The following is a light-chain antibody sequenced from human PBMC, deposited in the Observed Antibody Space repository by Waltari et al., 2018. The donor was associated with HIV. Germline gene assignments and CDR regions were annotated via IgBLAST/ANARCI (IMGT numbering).Light chain of an antibody. CDR2: DNE. CDR3: GTWYSSLGAVV. CDR1: SSNIGNNY. J-gene: IGLJ2*01. V-gene: IGLV1-51*01. Sequence: QSVLTQPPSVSAAPGQKVTIPCSGSSSNIGNNYVSWYQKLPETAPKLLIYDNEERPPRMPDRSSGSNADTSVTRGVTRLQSGDEAEYYGGTWYSSLGAVVVGGGTNLTVL.